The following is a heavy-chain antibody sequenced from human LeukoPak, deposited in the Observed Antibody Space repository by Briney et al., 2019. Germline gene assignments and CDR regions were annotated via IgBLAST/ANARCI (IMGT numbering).Heavy chain of an antibody. CDR1: GYTFTSYG. D-gene: IGHD3-22*01. CDR2: ISAYNGNT. J-gene: IGHJ3*02. CDR3: ARVLRPRYYYDSSGYYKDAFDI. V-gene: IGHV1-18*01. Sequence: RASVKVSCKASGYTFTSYGISWVRQAPGQGLEWMGWISAYNGNTNYAQKLRGRVTISTDTPTSTAYMELRGLRSDDTAVYYCARVLRPRYYYDSSGYYKDAFDIWGQGTMVTVSS.